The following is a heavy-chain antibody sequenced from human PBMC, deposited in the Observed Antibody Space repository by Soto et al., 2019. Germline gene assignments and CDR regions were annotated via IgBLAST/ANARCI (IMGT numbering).Heavy chain of an antibody. V-gene: IGHV3-23*01. CDR2: ISGSGGST. D-gene: IGHD3-9*01. Sequence: LRLSCAASGFTFSSYAMSWVRQAPGKGLEWVSAISGSGGSTYYADSVKGRFTISRDNSKNALYLQMNSLRAEDTAVYYCAKVQTSLLYDILTGYYLDYWGQGTLVTVSS. J-gene: IGHJ4*02. CDR3: AKVQTSLLYDILTGYYLDY. CDR1: GFTFSSYA.